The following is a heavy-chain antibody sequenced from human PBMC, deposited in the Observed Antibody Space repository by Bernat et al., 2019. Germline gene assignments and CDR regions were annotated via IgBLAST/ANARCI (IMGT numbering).Heavy chain of an antibody. V-gene: IGHV3-30*18. CDR1: GFTFSSYG. CDR3: AKGLNSGWVIDY. J-gene: IGHJ4*02. D-gene: IGHD6-19*01. CDR2: ISYDGSNK. Sequence: QVQLVESGGGVVQPGRSLRLSCAASGFTFSSYGMHWVRQAPGKGLEWVAVISYDGSNKYYADSVKGRFTISRDNSKNTLYLQMNSLRAEDTAVYYCAKGLNSGWVIDYWGQGTLVTVSS.